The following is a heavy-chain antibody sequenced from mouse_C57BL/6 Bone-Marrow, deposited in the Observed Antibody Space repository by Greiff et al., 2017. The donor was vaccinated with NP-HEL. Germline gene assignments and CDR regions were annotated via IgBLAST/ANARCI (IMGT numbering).Heavy chain of an antibody. CDR2: IDPSDSYT. V-gene: IGHV1-59*01. CDR1: GYTFTSYW. J-gene: IGHJ2*01. Sequence: QVQLQQPGAELVRPGTSVKLSCKASGYTFTSYWMHWVKQRPGQGLEWIGVIDPSDSYTNYNQKFKGKATLTVDTSSSTAYMQLSSLTSEDSAVYYCARGHYDYDFDYGGRGKALTVTA. CDR3: ARGHYDYDFDY. D-gene: IGHD2-4*01.